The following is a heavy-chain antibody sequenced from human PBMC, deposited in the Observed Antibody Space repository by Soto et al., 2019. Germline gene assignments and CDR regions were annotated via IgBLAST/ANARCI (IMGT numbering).Heavy chain of an antibody. D-gene: IGHD3-22*01. CDR3: AKLTTAFYYYYYYGMDV. Sequence: GGSLRLSCAASGFTFSSYSMNWVRQAPGKGLEWASYISSSSSTIYYADSVKGRFTISRDNAKNSLYLQMNSLRDEDTAVYYCAKLTTAFYYYYYYGMDVWGQGTTVTVSS. CDR1: GFTFSSYS. V-gene: IGHV3-48*02. J-gene: IGHJ6*02. CDR2: ISSSSSTI.